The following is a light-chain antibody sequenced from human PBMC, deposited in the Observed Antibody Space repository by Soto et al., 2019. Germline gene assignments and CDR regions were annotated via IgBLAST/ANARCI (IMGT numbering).Light chain of an antibody. CDR3: QQYKSYSEWT. CDR1: QSISSW. Sequence: DIEMTQSPSTLSASVGDRVTITSRASQSISSWLAWYQQKPGKAPKVLIEKASSLESGVPSSFSGSGSGTEFTLPISSLQPDDFATYYCQQYKSYSEWTFGQGTKGEIK. V-gene: IGKV1-5*03. CDR2: KAS. J-gene: IGKJ1*01.